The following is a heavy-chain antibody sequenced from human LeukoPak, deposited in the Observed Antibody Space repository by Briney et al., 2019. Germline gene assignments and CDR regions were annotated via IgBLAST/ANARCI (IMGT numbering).Heavy chain of an antibody. J-gene: IGHJ3*02. Sequence: PGGSLRLSCAASGFTVSSNYMSWVRQAPEKGLEWVSVIYSGGSTYYADSVKGRFTISRDNSKNTLYLQMNSLRAEDTAVYYCAHSRELLLDAFDIWGQGTMVTLSS. D-gene: IGHD1-26*01. V-gene: IGHV3-66*01. CDR2: IYSGGST. CDR3: AHSRELLLDAFDI. CDR1: GFTVSSNY.